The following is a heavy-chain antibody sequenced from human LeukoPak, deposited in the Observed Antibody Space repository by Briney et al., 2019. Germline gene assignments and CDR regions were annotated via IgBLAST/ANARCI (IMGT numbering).Heavy chain of an antibody. V-gene: IGHV3-21*01. Sequence: GGPLRLSCAASGFTFSNYSMNWVRQAPGKGLEWVSSISSRTTYIYYADSVKGRFTISRDNAKNSLYLQMNSLRVEDTAVYYCTRGAERSGYDYWGQGTLVTVSS. J-gene: IGHJ4*02. D-gene: IGHD3-22*01. CDR1: GFTFSNYS. CDR2: ISSRTTYI. CDR3: TRGAERSGYDY.